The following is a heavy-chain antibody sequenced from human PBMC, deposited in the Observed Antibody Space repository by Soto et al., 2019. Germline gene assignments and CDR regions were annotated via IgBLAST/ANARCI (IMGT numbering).Heavy chain of an antibody. D-gene: IGHD6-19*01. V-gene: IGHV4-31*03. CDR2: IYYTGNS. J-gene: IGHJ4*02. CDR1: GGSITTNGHY. CDR3: AREQWGFDS. Sequence: QVQLQESGPELVKPSQTLSLTCSVSGGSITTNGHYWTWIRQHPGQGLEWIAYIYYTGNSYLNPSLLSRLSISVDTSKNQFSLELRSVTAADTAVYYCAREQWGFDSWGQGTLVTVSS.